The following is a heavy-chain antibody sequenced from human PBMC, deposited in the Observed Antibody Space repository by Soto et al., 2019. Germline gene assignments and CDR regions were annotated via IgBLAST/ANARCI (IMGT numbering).Heavy chain of an antibody. CDR1: RSTVTNNY. CDR2: ISSSSSYI. Sequence: GGSLRLSCAASRSTVTNNYMGWVRQAPGKGLEWVSSISSSSSYIYYADSVKGRFTISRDNAKNSLYLQMNSLRAEDTAVYYCARATGSRCLSVWGQGTLVTVSS. J-gene: IGHJ4*02. D-gene: IGHD3-10*01. CDR3: ARATGSRCLSV. V-gene: IGHV3-21*01.